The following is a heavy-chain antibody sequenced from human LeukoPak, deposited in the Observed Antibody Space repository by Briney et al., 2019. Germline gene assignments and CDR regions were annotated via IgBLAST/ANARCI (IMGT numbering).Heavy chain of an antibody. CDR1: GFTVSTNY. V-gene: IGHV3-53*01. CDR2: IYSDGST. Sequence: GGSLRLSCAASGFTVSTNYMTWVRQAPRKGLEWGSFIYSDGSTYYADSVKGRFTISRDNSKNTLYLQMNSLRAEDTAVYYCAREWRGSVDAFDIWGQGTMVTVSS. CDR3: AREWRGSVDAFDI. J-gene: IGHJ3*02. D-gene: IGHD3-10*01.